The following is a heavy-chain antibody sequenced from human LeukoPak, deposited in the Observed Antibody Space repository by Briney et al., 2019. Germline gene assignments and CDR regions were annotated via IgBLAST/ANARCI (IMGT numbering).Heavy chain of an antibody. Sequence: PSETLSLTCTVSGGSISSYYWSWTRQPPGKGLEWIGYIYYSGSTNYNPSLKSRVTISVDTSKNQFSLKLSSVTAADTAVYYCARLVTAMVPSSDAPNWFDPWGQGTLVTVSS. CDR2: IYYSGST. CDR3: ARLVTAMVPSSDAPNWFDP. J-gene: IGHJ5*02. D-gene: IGHD5-18*01. V-gene: IGHV4-59*08. CDR1: GGSISSYY.